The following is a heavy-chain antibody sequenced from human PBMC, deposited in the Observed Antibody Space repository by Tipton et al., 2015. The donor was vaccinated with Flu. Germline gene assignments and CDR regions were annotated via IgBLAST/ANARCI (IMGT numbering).Heavy chain of an antibody. CDR1: GGSLSGYY. Sequence: TLSLTCAVYGGSLSGYYWSWIRQSPGKGLEWIGEINHSGSTNYNPSLKSRLTISLDMSKNQFSLNLYSVTAADTAVYYCARVSPGVESWFDPWGQGTLVTVSS. J-gene: IGHJ5*02. CDR2: INHSGST. D-gene: IGHD3-3*01. V-gene: IGHV4-34*01. CDR3: ARVSPGVESWFDP.